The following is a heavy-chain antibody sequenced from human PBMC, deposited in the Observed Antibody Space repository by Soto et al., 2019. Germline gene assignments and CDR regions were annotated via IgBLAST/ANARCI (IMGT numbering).Heavy chain of an antibody. J-gene: IGHJ4*02. CDR2: IYYSGST. Sequence: GSLRLSCTVSGGSISSSSYYWGWIRQPPGKGLEWIGSIYYSGSTYYNPSLKSRVTISVDTSKNQFSLKLSSVTAADTAVYYCARHRRDTAMVDYWGQGTLVTVSS. CDR3: ARHRRDTAMVDY. V-gene: IGHV4-39*01. CDR1: GGSISSSSYY. D-gene: IGHD5-18*01.